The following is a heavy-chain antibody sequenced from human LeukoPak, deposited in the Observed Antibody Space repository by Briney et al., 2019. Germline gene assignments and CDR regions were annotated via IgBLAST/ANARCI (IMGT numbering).Heavy chain of an antibody. V-gene: IGHV4-39*01. J-gene: IGHJ4*02. CDR1: GGSISSSSYY. D-gene: IGHD3-10*01. CDR3: ASIYGSGSYPFDY. Sequence: SETLSLTCTVSGGSISSSSYYWGWIRQPPGKGLEWIGSIYYSGSTYYNPSLKSRVTISVDTSKNQFPLKLSSVTAADTAVYYCASIYGSGSYPFDYWGQGTLVTVSS. CDR2: IYYSGST.